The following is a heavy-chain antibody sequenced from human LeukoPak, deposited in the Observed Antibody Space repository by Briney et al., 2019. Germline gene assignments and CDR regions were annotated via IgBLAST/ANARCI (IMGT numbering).Heavy chain of an antibody. Sequence: EASVTVSCTASGYTFNSYLISWVRQVPGPGHEWKGWISGHNGNTDYAQKFKDRVTLTTDTSTSTAYMELRSLTSDDTAVYYCARIWAEFQLVSDFWGQGTLVTVSP. V-gene: IGHV1-18*01. D-gene: IGHD3-10*01. CDR3: ARIWAEFQLVSDF. CDR1: GYTFNSYL. CDR2: ISGHNGNT. J-gene: IGHJ4*02.